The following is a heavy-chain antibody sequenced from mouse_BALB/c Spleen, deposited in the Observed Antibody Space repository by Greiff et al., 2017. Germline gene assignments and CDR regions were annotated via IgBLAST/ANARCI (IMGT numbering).Heavy chain of an antibody. J-gene: IGHJ2*01. CDR2: INPGSGGT. Sequence: VQLQQSGAELVRPGTSVKVSCTASGYAFTNYLIEWVKQRPGQGLEWVGVINPGSGGTNYNEKFKGKSTLTADKSSSTAYMQLSSLTSDDSAVYICARTGALYGNFFDYGGQGTTLTVSS. CDR1: GYAFTNYL. CDR3: ARTGALYGNFFDY. D-gene: IGHD1-1*01. V-gene: IGHV1-54*01.